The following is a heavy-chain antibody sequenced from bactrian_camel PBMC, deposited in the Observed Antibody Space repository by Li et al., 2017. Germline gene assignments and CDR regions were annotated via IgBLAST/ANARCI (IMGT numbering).Heavy chain of an antibody. Sequence: HVQLVESGGGSVQAGGSLRLSCSASLVSVAMGWFRQAPGKDREGVASIRTSGGRTLYATSVQGRFTISRDTSKNTLYLQMDNLKPEDTAVYYCAVAINHVTLTTGGGSCLFEYSGWGQGTQVTVS. CDR2: IRTSGGRT. J-gene: IGHJ4*01. V-gene: IGHV3S63*01. CDR1: LVSVA. CDR3: AVAINHVTLTTGGGSCLFEYSG. D-gene: IGHD7*01.